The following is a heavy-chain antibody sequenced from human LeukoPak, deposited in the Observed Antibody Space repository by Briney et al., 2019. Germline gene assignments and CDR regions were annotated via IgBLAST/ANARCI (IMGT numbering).Heavy chain of an antibody. Sequence: PSETLSLTCTVSGYSISSGYYWGWIRQPPGKGLEWIGSIYHSGSTYYNPSLKSRVTISVDTSKNQFSLKLSSVTAADTAVYYCASGGPKPGIAAAGTAPWFDPWGQGTLVTVSS. CDR3: ASGGPKPGIAAAGTAPWFDP. J-gene: IGHJ5*02. V-gene: IGHV4-38-2*02. CDR1: GYSISSGYY. CDR2: IYHSGST. D-gene: IGHD6-13*01.